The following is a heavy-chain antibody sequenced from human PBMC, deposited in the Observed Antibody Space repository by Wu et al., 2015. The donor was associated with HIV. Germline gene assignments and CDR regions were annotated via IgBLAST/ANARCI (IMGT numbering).Heavy chain of an antibody. CDR1: GYTFTSYY. D-gene: IGHD6-13*01. CDR2: INPNTGNT. Sequence: QVQLVQSGAEVKKPGASVKVSCKASGYTFTSYYMHWVRQAPGQGLEWMGWINPNTGNTNYAQRFQGRFTITRDLSINTNYMELSRLRSDDTAVYYCARAIAGFSSSWRNWFDPGAREPWSPSPQ. J-gene: IGHJ5*02. V-gene: IGHV1-2*02. CDR3: ARAIAGFSSSWRNWFDP.